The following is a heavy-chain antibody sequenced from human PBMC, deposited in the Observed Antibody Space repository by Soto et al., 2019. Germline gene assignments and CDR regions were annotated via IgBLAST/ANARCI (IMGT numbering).Heavy chain of an antibody. D-gene: IGHD6-13*01. CDR1: GFTFSSYA. CDR3: AKDQGSSWDRGPFDAFDI. Sequence: PGGSXRLSCAASGFTFSSYAMSWVRQAPGKGLEWVSAISGSGGSTYYADSVKGRSTISRDNSKNTLYLQMNSLRAEDTAVYYCAKDQGSSWDRGPFDAFDIWGQGTMVTVSS. CDR2: ISGSGGST. V-gene: IGHV3-23*01. J-gene: IGHJ3*02.